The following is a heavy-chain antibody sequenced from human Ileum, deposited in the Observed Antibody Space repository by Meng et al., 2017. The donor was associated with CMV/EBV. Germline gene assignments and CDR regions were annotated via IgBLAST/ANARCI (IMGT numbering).Heavy chain of an antibody. Sequence: SISRYRSYWAWVRQPPGKGLEYIGTVYYSGSASHDPSFNSRVTISADMSKNQFSLRLSSVTEADTAVYYCARDRGDYGGNSGIFDFWGQGSLVTVSS. D-gene: IGHD4-23*01. V-gene: IGHV4-61*05. CDR3: ARDRGDYGGNSGIFDF. CDR1: SISRYRSY. J-gene: IGHJ5*01. CDR2: VYYSGSA.